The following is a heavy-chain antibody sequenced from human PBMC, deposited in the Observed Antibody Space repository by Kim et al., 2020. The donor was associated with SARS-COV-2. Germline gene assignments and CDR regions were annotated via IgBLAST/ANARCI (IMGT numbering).Heavy chain of an antibody. D-gene: IGHD2-15*01. CDR3: ARCPRAIVVVVDATHLWAFDI. V-gene: IGHV3-48*03. Sequence: GGSLRLSCAASGFTFSSYDMNWVRQAPGKGLEWVSYISSSGSTIYYADSVKGRFTISRDNAKNSLYLQMNSLRAEDTAVYYCARCPRAIVVVVDATHLWAFDIWGQGTMVTVSS. J-gene: IGHJ3*02. CDR2: ISSSGSTI. CDR1: GFTFSSYD.